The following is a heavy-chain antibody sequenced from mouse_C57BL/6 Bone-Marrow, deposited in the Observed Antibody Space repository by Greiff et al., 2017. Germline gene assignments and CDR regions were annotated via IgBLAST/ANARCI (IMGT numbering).Heavy chain of an antibody. CDR3: AIEPLWYFDV. Sequence: VQLQQSGAELAKPGASVKLSCKASGYTFTSYWMPWVKQRPGQGLEWIGYINPSSGYTKYNQKFKDKATLTADKSSSTAYMQLSSLTDEDSAVYYCAIEPLWYFDVWGTGTTVTVSS. V-gene: IGHV1-7*01. CDR1: GYTFTSYW. J-gene: IGHJ1*03. CDR2: INPSSGYT.